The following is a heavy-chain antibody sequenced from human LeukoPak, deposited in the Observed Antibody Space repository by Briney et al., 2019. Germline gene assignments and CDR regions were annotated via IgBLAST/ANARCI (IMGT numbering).Heavy chain of an antibody. Sequence: SETLSLTCTVSGGSISSYYWSWIRQPPGKGLEWIGYIYYSGSTNYNPSLKSRVTISVDTSKNQFSLKLSSVTSADTAVYYCTRSGYSSGWYGYWGQGTLVTVSS. J-gene: IGHJ4*02. CDR3: TRSGYSSGWYGY. CDR2: IYYSGST. CDR1: GGSISSYY. D-gene: IGHD6-19*01. V-gene: IGHV4-59*01.